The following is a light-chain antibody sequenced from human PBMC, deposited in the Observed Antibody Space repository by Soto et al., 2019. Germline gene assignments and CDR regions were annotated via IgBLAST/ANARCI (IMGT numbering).Light chain of an antibody. CDR2: WAS. Sequence: DIVMTQSPDSLAVSLGERATINCKSSQSVLYSSNNKNYLAWYQQKPGQPPKLLIYWASTRESGVPDRFSGSGSGTDFTRTISSLQAEDVAVYYCQQYYNPPHTFGQGTKVEI. J-gene: IGKJ1*01. CDR1: QSVLYSSNNKNY. CDR3: QQYYNPPHT. V-gene: IGKV4-1*01.